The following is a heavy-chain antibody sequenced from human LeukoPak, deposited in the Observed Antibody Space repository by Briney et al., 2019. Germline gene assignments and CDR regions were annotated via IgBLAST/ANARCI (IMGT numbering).Heavy chain of an antibody. J-gene: IGHJ5*02. D-gene: IGHD3-10*01. CDR2: FYTSGST. Sequence: SETLSLTCTVSDGSISSGTYYWSWIRQPAGKGLEWIGRFYTSGSTYYNPSLKSRVTISVDTSKNQFSLKLSSVTAADTAVYYCARVLAVGGTSYYYGSGSYYNSNWFDPWGQGTLVTVSS. CDR3: ARVLAVGGTSYYYGSGSYYNSNWFDP. V-gene: IGHV4-61*02. CDR1: DGSISSGTYY.